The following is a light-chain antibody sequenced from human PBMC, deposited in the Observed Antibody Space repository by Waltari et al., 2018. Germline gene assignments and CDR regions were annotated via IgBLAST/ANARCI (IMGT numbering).Light chain of an antibody. J-gene: IGLJ3*02. CDR3: MLFMGSGWV. CDR1: SAPVHPSSN. CDR2: TTT. Sequence: TLVTQEPPFSVSPGGTVTLPCGLTSAPVHPSSNPSWYQQTPGQTPRTLIYTTTIRSSGVPDRFSGSILGNKAALTITGAQAADEADYYCMLFMGSGWVFGGGTKLTVL. V-gene: IGLV8-61*01.